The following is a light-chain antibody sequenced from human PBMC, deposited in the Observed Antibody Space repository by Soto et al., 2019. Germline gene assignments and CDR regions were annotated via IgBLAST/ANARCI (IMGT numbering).Light chain of an antibody. V-gene: IGKV1-5*03. CDR1: QTISSW. Sequence: DIQVSQSLSTLSGSVGDRVTITCRASQTISSWLAWYQQKPGKAPKLLIYKASSLESGVPSRFSGSGSGTEFTLTISSLQPDDFATYYCQQYNSYPWTFGQGTKVEIK. CDR3: QQYNSYPWT. J-gene: IGKJ1*01. CDR2: KAS.